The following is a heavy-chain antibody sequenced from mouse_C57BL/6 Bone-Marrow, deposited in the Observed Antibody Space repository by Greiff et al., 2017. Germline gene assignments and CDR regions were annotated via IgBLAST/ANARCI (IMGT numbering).Heavy chain of an antibody. CDR1: GYAFTNYL. D-gene: IGHD1-1*01. CDR2: INPGSGGT. CDR3: TRYYYGSDFDY. J-gene: IGHJ2*01. Sequence: QVQLQQSGAELVRPGTSVKVSCKASGYAFTNYLIEWVKQRPGQGLEWIGVINPGSGGTNYNEKFKGKATLTADKSSSTAYMQLSSLTSEDSAVYCCTRYYYGSDFDYWGQGTTLTVSS. V-gene: IGHV1-54*01.